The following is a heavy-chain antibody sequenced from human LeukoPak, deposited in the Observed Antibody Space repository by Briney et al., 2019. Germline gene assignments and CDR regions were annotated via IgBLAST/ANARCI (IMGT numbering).Heavy chain of an antibody. CDR3: ARVGVATVVTATRYYYGMDV. J-gene: IGHJ6*02. V-gene: IGHV1-3*01. Sequence: ASVKVSCKASGYTFTSYAMHWVRQAPGQRLEWMGWINAGNGNTKYSQKFQGRVTITRDTSASTAYMELSSLRSEDTAVYYCARVGVATVVTATRYYYGMDVWGQGTTVIVSS. D-gene: IGHD4-23*01. CDR2: INAGNGNT. CDR1: GYTFTSYA.